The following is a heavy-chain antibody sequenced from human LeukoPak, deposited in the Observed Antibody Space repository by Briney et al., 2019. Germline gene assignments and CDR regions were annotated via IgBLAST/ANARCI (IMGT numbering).Heavy chain of an antibody. D-gene: IGHD6-19*01. Sequence: GGSLRLSCAVSGFTFNSYEMNWVRQAPGKWLEWVSYISSSGGTIYYADSVKGRFTISRDNAKNSLYLQMNSLRAEDTAVYYCARPQDSSGWHKIDYWGQGTLVTVSS. CDR2: ISSSGGTI. J-gene: IGHJ4*02. CDR3: ARPQDSSGWHKIDY. V-gene: IGHV3-48*03. CDR1: GFTFNSYE.